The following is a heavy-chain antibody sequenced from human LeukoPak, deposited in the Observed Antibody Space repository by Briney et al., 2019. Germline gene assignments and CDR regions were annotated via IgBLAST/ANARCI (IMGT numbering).Heavy chain of an antibody. J-gene: IGHJ4*02. V-gene: IGHV1-24*01. CDR2: FDPEDGET. D-gene: IGHD3-16*01. CDR3: AGITFYSSNFGY. Sequence: ASVKVSCKVSGYTLTELSMHWVRQAPGKGLEWMGGFDPEDGETIYAQKFQGRATMTEDTSTDTAYMELSSLRSEDTAVYYCAGITFYSSNFGYWGQGTLVTVSS. CDR1: GYTLTELS.